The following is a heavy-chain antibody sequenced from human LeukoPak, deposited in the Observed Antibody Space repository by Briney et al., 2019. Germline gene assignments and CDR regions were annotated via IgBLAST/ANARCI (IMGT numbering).Heavy chain of an antibody. J-gene: IGHJ4*02. CDR2: IYTSGYT. CDR3: ARRDSGSYSYFDY. CDR1: GGSTSSYY. D-gene: IGHD1-26*01. V-gene: IGHV4-4*09. Sequence: SETLSLTCTVSGGSTSSYYWSWIRQPPGKGLKWIGYIYTSGYTIYNPSLKSRVTISLDTSKNQFSLTLSSVTAADTAVYYCARRDSGSYSYFDYWGQGTLVTVSS.